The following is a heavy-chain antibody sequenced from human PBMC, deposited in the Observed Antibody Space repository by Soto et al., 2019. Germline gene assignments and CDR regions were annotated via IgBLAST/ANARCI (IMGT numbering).Heavy chain of an antibody. CDR2: IYYSGST. CDR3: ARDPQGVDALDI. D-gene: IGHD2-8*01. CDR1: GGPFSCSY. Sequence: SETLSITSAGSGGPFSCSYLTWILQPPGKGMEWIGYIYYSGSTNYNPSLKSRVTISVDTSKNQFSLKLSSVTAADTAVYYCARDPQGVDALDIWGQGTMVTVSS. V-gene: IGHV4-59*01. J-gene: IGHJ3*02.